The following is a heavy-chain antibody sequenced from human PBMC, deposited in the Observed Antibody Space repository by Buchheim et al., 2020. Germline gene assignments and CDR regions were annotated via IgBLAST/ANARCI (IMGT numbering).Heavy chain of an antibody. CDR3: ARDREYSSNWYAYFDL. J-gene: IGHJ2*01. V-gene: IGHV3-48*02. D-gene: IGHD6-13*01. Sequence: EVQLVESGGGLVQPGGSLRLSCAASGFSFSSYSMNWVRQAPGKGLEWVSYISSSTSTMYYADSVKGRSTISRDNAKNSLHLQMNSLRDEDTAVYYCARDREYSSNWYAYFDLWGRGTL. CDR1: GFSFSSYS. CDR2: ISSSTSTM.